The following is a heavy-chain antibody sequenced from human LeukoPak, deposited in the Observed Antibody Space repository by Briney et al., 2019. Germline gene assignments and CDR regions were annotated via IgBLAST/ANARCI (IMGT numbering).Heavy chain of an antibody. Sequence: GGSLRLSCAASGFTFEDFAMHWVRQPPGKGLEWVASISWNSVMIDYADSVKGRFTISRDNAKNSLFLQMTGLRPEDTAFYFCAKGHNVGSPGYSFDMWGHGTRVTVS. CDR2: ISWNSVMI. CDR3: AKGHNVGSPGYSFDM. D-gene: IGHD1-26*01. J-gene: IGHJ3*02. V-gene: IGHV3-9*01. CDR1: GFTFEDFA.